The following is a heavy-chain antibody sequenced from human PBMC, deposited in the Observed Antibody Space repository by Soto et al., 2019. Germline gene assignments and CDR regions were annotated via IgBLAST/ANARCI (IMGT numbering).Heavy chain of an antibody. D-gene: IGHD3-22*01. CDR1: GGSISSYY. Sequence: PSETLSLTCTVSGGSISSYYWSWIRQPPGKGLEWIGYIYYSGSTNYNPSLKSRVTISVDTSKNQLSLKLSSVTAADTAVYYCARSTYYYDSSGYPNYYYYGMDVWGQGTTVTVSS. V-gene: IGHV4-59*01. CDR2: IYYSGST. J-gene: IGHJ6*02. CDR3: ARSTYYYDSSGYPNYYYYGMDV.